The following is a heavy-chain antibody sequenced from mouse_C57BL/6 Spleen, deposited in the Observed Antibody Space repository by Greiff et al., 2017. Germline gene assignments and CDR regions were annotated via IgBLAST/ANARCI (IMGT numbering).Heavy chain of an antibody. V-gene: IGHV1-62-2*01. CDR2: FYPGSGSI. J-gene: IGHJ3*01. CDR3: ARHESYSWFAY. CDR1: GYTFTEYT. Sequence: VMLVESGAELVKPGASVKLSCKASGYTFTEYTIHWVKQRPGQGLEWIGWFYPGSGSIKYNEKFKDKATLTADKSSSTVYMELSRLTSEDSAVFFYARHESYSWFAYWGQGTLVTVSA. D-gene: IGHD2-12*01.